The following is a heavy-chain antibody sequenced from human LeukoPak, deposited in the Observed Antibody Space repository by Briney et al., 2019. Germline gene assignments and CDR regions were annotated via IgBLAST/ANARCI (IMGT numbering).Heavy chain of an antibody. CDR1: GGSISSSSYY. Sequence: KSSETLSLTCTVSGGSISSSSYYWGWIRQPPGKGLEWIGSIYYSGSTYYNPSLKSRVTISVDTSKNQFSLKLSSVTAADTAVYYCARHLHLSYSSSWRLPFMDVWGKGTTVTISS. D-gene: IGHD6-13*01. V-gene: IGHV4-39*01. CDR3: ARHLHLSYSSSWRLPFMDV. CDR2: IYYSGST. J-gene: IGHJ6*03.